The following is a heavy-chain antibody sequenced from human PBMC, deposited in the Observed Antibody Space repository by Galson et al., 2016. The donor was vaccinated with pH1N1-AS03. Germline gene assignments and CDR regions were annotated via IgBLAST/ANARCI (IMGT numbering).Heavy chain of an antibody. D-gene: IGHD1-26*01. CDR2: IHVSGST. Sequence: ETLSLTCTVSGGSITNHYWSWLRQPAGEGLEWIGRIHVSGSTDNNPSLQSRVSISMDTSKNQISLDLYSVTAADTAIYYCARGTREGKSDFDYWGQGTLVTVSS. V-gene: IGHV4-4*07. J-gene: IGHJ4*02. CDR3: ARGTREGKSDFDY. CDR1: GGSITNHY.